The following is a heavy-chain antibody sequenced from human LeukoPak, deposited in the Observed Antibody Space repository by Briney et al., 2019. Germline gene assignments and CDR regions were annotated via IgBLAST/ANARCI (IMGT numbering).Heavy chain of an antibody. Sequence: PGGSLRLSCAASGFTFSSYWMNCLRQAPGKGLEWVANVKQDGSEKYYVDSVKGRFTISRDNTKNSLYLQMNSLRAEDTAVYYCAKEGAYTILTYDSWGQGALVTVSS. V-gene: IGHV3-7*01. CDR1: GFTFSSYW. CDR3: AKEGAYTILTYDS. D-gene: IGHD2-2*02. J-gene: IGHJ5*01. CDR2: VKQDGSEK.